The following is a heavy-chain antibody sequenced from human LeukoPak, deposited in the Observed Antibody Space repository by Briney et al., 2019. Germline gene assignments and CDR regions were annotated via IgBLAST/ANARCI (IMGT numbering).Heavy chain of an antibody. J-gene: IGHJ4*02. CDR2: IFSNDEK. Sequence: GSGPTLVNPTETLTLTCTVSGFSLSNGRMGVSWIRQPPGKALEWLAHIFSNDEKSYSTSLKSRLTISKDTSKSQVVLTMTNMDPVDTATYYCARIQRYYDSSGYFRFDYWGQGTLVTVSS. CDR1: GFSLSNGRMG. V-gene: IGHV2-26*01. CDR3: ARIQRYYDSSGYFRFDY. D-gene: IGHD3-22*01.